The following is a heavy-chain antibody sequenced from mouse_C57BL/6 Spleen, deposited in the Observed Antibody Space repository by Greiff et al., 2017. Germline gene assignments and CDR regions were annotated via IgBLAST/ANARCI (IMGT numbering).Heavy chain of an antibody. CDR3: ARADYEYFDV. D-gene: IGHD2-4*01. CDR1: GYAFTNYL. CDR2: INPGSGGT. J-gene: IGHJ1*03. V-gene: IGHV1-54*01. Sequence: VQLQQPGAELVRPGTSVKVSCKASGYAFTNYLIEWVKQRPGQGLEWIGVINPGSGGTNYNEKFKGKATLTADKSSSTAYMQLSSLTSEDSAVYVSARADYEYFDVWGTGTTVTVSS.